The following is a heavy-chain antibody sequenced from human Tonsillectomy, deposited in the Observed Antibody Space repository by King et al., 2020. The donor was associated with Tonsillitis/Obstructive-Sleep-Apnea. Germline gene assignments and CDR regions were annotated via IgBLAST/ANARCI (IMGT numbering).Heavy chain of an antibody. J-gene: IGHJ4*02. CDR1: GFTFSSYG. V-gene: IGHV3-33*01. D-gene: IGHD2-15*01. Sequence: QLVQSGGGVVQPGRSLRLSCAASGFTFSSYGMHWVRQAPGKGLEWVAVIWYDRSNKHYADSVKGRFTISRDNSKNTLYLQMNNLRAEDTAVYYCARDGGAAEGPFDNWGQGTLVTVSS. CDR3: ARDGGAAEGPFDN. CDR2: IWYDRSNK.